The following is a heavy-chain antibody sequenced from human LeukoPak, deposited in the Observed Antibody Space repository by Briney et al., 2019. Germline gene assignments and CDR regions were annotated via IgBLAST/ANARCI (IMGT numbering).Heavy chain of an antibody. D-gene: IGHD3-3*01. CDR2: VSGSGAHT. V-gene: IGHV3-23*01. CDR1: GFTFSGYA. Sequence: GGSLRLSCAASGFTFSGYAMTWVRQAPGKGLQWVSAVSGSGAHTYYADSVKGRFTISGDNSRDTLYLQMNSLRAEDTAIYICAKEKGFLEWLLSYFDYWGQGTLVTVSS. J-gene: IGHJ4*02. CDR3: AKEKGFLEWLLSYFDY.